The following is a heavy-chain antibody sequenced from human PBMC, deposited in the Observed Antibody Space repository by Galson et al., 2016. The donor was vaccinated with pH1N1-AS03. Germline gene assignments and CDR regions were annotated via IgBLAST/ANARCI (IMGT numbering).Heavy chain of an antibody. V-gene: IGHV3-33*06. CDR1: GFTFSSYA. J-gene: IGHJ4*02. CDR2: IWYDGSYK. Sequence: SLRLSCAASGFTFSSYAMHWVRQAPGKGLEWVAVIWYDGSYKYHADSVQGRFTISRDNSENTLHLQMNSVRADDTAVYYCAKGRFGGGNCDLDYWGQGTLVTVSS. CDR3: AKGRFGGGNCDLDY. D-gene: IGHD2-15*01.